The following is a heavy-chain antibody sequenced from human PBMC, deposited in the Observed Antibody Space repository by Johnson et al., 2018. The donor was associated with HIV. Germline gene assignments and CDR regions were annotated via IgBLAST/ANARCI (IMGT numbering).Heavy chain of an antibody. J-gene: IGHJ3*02. D-gene: IGHD3-10*01. CDR3: AKEPLVRGVNAFDI. V-gene: IGHV3-9*01. Sequence: VQLVESGGGVVQPGRSLRLSCAASGFTFDDYAMHWVRQAPGKGLEWVSGISWNSGSIGYADSVKGRFTISRDNAKNSLYLQMNSLRAEDTAVYYCAKEPLVRGVNAFDIWGQGTMVTVSS. CDR1: GFTFDDYA. CDR2: ISWNSGSI.